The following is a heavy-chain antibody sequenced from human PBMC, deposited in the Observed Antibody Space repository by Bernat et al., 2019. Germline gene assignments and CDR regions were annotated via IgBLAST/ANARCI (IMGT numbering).Heavy chain of an antibody. Sequence: EVQLVESGGGLVEPGGSLRLSCAASGFTFSSYSMNWVRQAPGKGLEWISYISSSSLTIYYADSVKGRFTISRDNAKNSLFLQMNSLRDEDTAVYYCARDFAAFWSGLNWFDPWGQGTLVTVSS. D-gene: IGHD3-3*01. CDR2: ISSSSLTI. J-gene: IGHJ5*02. CDR1: GFTFSSYS. V-gene: IGHV3-48*02. CDR3: ARDFAAFWSGLNWFDP.